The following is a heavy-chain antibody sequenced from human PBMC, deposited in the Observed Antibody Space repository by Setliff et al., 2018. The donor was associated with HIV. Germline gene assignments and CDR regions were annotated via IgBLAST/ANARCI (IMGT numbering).Heavy chain of an antibody. D-gene: IGHD4-17*01. CDR3: ARQHGDYALAS. V-gene: IGHV4-34*01. J-gene: IGHJ1*01. CDR2: INYSETT. CDR1: GGSFTAYY. Sequence: SETLSLTCAVYGGSFTAYYWSWVRQAPGKGLEWIGEINYSETTNYNPSLKSRVAMSIGIAKKQFYLKLRSVTAADTAVYYCARQHGDYALASWGRGTLVTVSS.